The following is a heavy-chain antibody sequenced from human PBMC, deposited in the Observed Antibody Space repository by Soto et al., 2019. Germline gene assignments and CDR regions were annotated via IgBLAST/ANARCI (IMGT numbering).Heavy chain of an antibody. CDR3: ARDGPHFDVDV. CDR1: GFTFSSSG. J-gene: IGHJ6*02. D-gene: IGHD3-9*01. CDR2: HANDGITK. Sequence: QLVESGGGVVQPGRSLRLSCAASGFTFSSSGWHWVRQAPGKGLEWVAFHANDGITKNYADSVKGRFTISRDNSKNTVFLQIDSLRGDDTAVYYCARDGPHFDVDVWGQGTTVTVSS. V-gene: IGHV3-30*03.